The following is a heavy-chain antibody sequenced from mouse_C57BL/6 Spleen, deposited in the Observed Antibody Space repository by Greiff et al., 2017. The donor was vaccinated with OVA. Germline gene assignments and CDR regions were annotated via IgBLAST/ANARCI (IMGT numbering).Heavy chain of an antibody. D-gene: IGHD4-1*01. J-gene: IGHJ2*01. Sequence: QVQLKESGPELVKPGASVKISCKASGYAFSSSWMNWVKQRPGKGLEWIGRIYPGDGDTNYNGKFKGKATLTADKSSSTAYMQLSSLTSEDSAVYFCASQTGTVGDYWGQGTTLTVSS. CDR2: IYPGDGDT. CDR3: ASQTGTVGDY. V-gene: IGHV1-82*01. CDR1: GYAFSSSW.